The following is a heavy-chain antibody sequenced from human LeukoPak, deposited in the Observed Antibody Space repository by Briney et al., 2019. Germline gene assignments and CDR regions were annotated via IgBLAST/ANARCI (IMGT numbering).Heavy chain of an antibody. V-gene: IGHV4-38-2*01. Sequence: PSETLSLTCAVSDYSISSGDYWGWIRQPPGKVLEWIGSVYYSGSTHYSPSLKNRVTISVDTSKNQFSLKLRSVTAADTALYYCARNDSSGYFDYWGQGTLVTVSS. CDR1: DYSISSGDY. CDR2: VYYSGST. D-gene: IGHD3-22*01. J-gene: IGHJ4*02. CDR3: ARNDSSGYFDY.